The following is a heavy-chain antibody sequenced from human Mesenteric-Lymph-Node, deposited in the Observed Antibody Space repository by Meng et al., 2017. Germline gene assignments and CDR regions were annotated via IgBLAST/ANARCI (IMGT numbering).Heavy chain of an antibody. CDR3: ARGGYYYDSSGYYLYFDY. CDR1: GYTFTSYD. D-gene: IGHD3-22*01. CDR2: MNPNSGNT. Sequence: ASVKVSCKASGYTFTSYDINWVRQATGQGLEWMGWMNPNSGNTGYAQKFQGRVIMTRNTSISTAYMELSSLRSEDTAVYYCARGGYYYDSSGYYLYFDYWGQGTLVTVSS. V-gene: IGHV1-8*01. J-gene: IGHJ4*02.